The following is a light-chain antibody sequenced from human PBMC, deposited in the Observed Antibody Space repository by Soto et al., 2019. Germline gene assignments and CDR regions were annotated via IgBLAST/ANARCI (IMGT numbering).Light chain of an antibody. CDR3: QQYEIYPIT. CDR2: GAS. CDR1: QSVNSN. Sequence: EIVMTQSPATLSVSPGERATLSCRASQSVNSNLAWYQQKPGQAPRLLIYGASTRATGIPARFSGSGSGTEFTLTSSSLQSEDFAAYYCQQYEIYPITFGQGTRLEIK. J-gene: IGKJ5*01. V-gene: IGKV3-15*01.